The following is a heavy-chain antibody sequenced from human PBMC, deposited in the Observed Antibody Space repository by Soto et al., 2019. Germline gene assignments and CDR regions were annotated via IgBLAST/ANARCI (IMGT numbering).Heavy chain of an antibody. CDR3: ARDTNDCCGGSCLLGRQLRFDS. V-gene: IGHV1-69*01. CDR1: GGTFSSYA. CDR2: IIPIFGTA. D-gene: IGHD2-15*01. J-gene: IGHJ5*01. Sequence: QVQLVQSGAEVKKPGSSVKVSCKASGGTFSSYAISWVRQAPGQGLEWMGGIIPIFGTANYAQKFQGRVTVTEDESTSTAYMELSSLRCEDTSVYYCARDTNDCCGGSCLLGRQLRFDSCGRGTLVTVSS.